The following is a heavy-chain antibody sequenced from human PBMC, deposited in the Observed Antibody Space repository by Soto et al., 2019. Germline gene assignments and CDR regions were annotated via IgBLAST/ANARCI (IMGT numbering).Heavy chain of an antibody. CDR2: ISGSGGST. D-gene: IGHD3-22*01. J-gene: IGHJ4*02. V-gene: IGHV3-23*01. CDR1: GFTFSSYA. Sequence: PGGSLRLSCAASGFTFSSYAMSWVRQAPGKGLEWVSAISGSGGSTYYADSVKGRFTISRDNSKNTLYLQMNSLRAEDTAVYYCAKDLYYDSSGCYYWLSVSNFDYWGQGTLVTVSS. CDR3: AKDLYYDSSGCYYWLSVSNFDY.